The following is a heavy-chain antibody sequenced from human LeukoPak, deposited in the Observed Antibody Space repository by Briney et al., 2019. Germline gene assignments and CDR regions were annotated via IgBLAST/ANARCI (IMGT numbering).Heavy chain of an antibody. D-gene: IGHD4-17*01. J-gene: IGHJ4*02. CDR2: IYYSGST. CDR3: ARAWGDYGDPHFDY. Sequence: PSQTLSLTCTVSGGSISSGGYYWSWIRQHPGKGLEWIGYIYYSGSTYYNPSLKSRVTISVDTSKKQLSLKLSSVTAADTAVYYCARAWGDYGDPHFDYWGQGTLVIVSS. CDR1: GGSISSGGYY. V-gene: IGHV4-31*03.